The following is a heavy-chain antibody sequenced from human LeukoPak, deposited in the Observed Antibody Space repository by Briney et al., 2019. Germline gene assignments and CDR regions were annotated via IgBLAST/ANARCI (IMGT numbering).Heavy chain of an antibody. J-gene: IGHJ5*02. V-gene: IGHV3-66*01. D-gene: IGHD2-8*01. CDR3: VRSVFS. CDR2: IYADGRT. CDR1: GLTVNNEH. Sequence: PGGSLRLSCAASGLTVNNEHMYWVRQAPGRGLECVSLIYADGRTFYADSVKGRFTISRDNSRNTLDLQMDSLRAEDTAVYFCVRSVFSWGQGTRVTVSS.